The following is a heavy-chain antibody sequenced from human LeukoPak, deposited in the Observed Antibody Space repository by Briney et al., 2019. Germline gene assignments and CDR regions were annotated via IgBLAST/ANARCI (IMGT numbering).Heavy chain of an antibody. Sequence: QSGGSLRLSCAASGFTFSSYGMHWVRQAPGKGLEWVAVIWYDGSNKYYADSVKGRFTISRDNSKNTLYLQMNSLRAEDTAVYYCARDKILWFGEFSPNRYYYYGMDVWGQGTTVTVSS. CDR3: ARDKILWFGEFSPNRYYYYGMDV. J-gene: IGHJ6*02. CDR2: IWYDGSNK. D-gene: IGHD3-10*01. V-gene: IGHV3-33*01. CDR1: GFTFSSYG.